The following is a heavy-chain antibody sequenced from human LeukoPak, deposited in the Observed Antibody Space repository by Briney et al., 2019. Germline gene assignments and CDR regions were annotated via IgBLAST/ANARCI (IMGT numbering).Heavy chain of an antibody. D-gene: IGHD6-13*01. CDR1: GGSISSSSYY. Sequence: SETLSLTCTVSGGSISSSSYYWGWIRQPPGKGLEWIGSIYYSGSTYYNPSLKSRVTISVDTSKNQLSLKLSSVTAADTAVYYCARLTGIAAANPSDAFDIWGQGTMVTVSS. CDR2: IYYSGST. V-gene: IGHV4-39*01. CDR3: ARLTGIAAANPSDAFDI. J-gene: IGHJ3*02.